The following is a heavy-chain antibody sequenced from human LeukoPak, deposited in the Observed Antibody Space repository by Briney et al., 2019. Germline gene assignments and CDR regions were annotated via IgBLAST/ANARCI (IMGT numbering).Heavy chain of an antibody. D-gene: IGHD2-15*01. CDR1: GGSISDSNHY. CDR2: IYYTGKT. CDR3: ARDPQALAPRYCSGGSCHSYFDY. J-gene: IGHJ4*02. V-gene: IGHV4-39*07. Sequence: SETLSLTCTVSGGSISDSNHYWGWIRQTPGKGLEWIGSIYYTGKTYNNPSLESRVTISVDMSKNQFSLKLSSVTAADTAVYYCARDPQALAPRYCSGGSCHSYFDYWGQGTLVTVSS.